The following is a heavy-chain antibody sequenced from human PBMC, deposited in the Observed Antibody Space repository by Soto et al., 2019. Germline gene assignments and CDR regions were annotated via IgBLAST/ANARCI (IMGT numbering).Heavy chain of an antibody. V-gene: IGHV1-18*01. J-gene: IGHJ4*02. CDR1: GYTFSTYG. CDR2: TSPNNDRT. Sequence: QVQLVQSGAEVKMPGASVKVSFKASGYTFSTYGIAWVRQAPGQPPEWVGWTSPNNDRTDVAQKLQGRVTMTTDTSTRSVYMELRSLRSVDTAVYYCARDDCFGATCYIGDYWGQGTLVTVFS. D-gene: IGHD2-21*01. CDR3: ARDDCFGATCYIGDY.